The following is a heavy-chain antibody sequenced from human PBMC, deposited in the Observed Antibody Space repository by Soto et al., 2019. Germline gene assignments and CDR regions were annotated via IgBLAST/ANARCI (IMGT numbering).Heavy chain of an antibody. CDR2: IWYDGSNK. CDR1: GFTFSSYG. D-gene: IGHD2-2*02. J-gene: IGHJ6*02. V-gene: IGHV3-33*01. CDR3: AREEIVVVPAAIYYYGMDV. Sequence: PGGSLRLSCAASGFTFSSYGMHWVRQAPGKGLEWVAVIWYDGSNKYYADSVKGRFTISRDNSKNTLYLQMNSLRAEDTAVYYCAREEIVVVPAAIYYYGMDVWGQGTTVTVSS.